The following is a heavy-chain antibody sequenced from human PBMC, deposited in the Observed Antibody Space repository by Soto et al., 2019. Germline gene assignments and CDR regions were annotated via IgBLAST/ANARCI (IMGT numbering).Heavy chain of an antibody. J-gene: IGHJ4*02. CDR2: INPNSGGT. V-gene: IGHV1-2*02. CDR3: ARDRGYNWNVGFLDY. D-gene: IGHD1-20*01. Sequence: ASVKVSCKASGYTFTGYYMHWVRQAPGQGLEWMGWINPNSGGTNYAQKFQGRVTMTRDTSISTAYMELSRLRSDDTAVYYCARDRGYNWNVGFLDYWGQGTLVTVSS. CDR1: GYTFTGYY.